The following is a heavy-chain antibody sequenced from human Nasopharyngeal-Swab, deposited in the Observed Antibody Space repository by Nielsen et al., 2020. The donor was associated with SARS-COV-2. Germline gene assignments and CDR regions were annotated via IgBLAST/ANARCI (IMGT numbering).Heavy chain of an antibody. CDR2: IYHGGNT. D-gene: IGHD1-26*01. CDR3: ARAQRGLAATIFYDYMGV. V-gene: IGHV4-4*02. CDR1: GGSIRSSNW. Sequence: GSLRLSCDVSGGSIRSSNWWTLVRQPPGKGLEWIGEIYHGGNTNYNPSLTSRVSISVDKSKNQFSLELTSVTATDTAVYYCARAQRGLAATIFYDYMGVWGKGTTVTVSS. J-gene: IGHJ6*03.